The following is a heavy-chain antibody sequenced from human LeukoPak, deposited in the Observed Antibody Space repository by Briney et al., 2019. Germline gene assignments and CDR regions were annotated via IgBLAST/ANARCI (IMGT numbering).Heavy chain of an antibody. D-gene: IGHD6-19*01. Sequence: GGSLRLSCAVSGFTLTNHGVSWVRQAPGKGLQWVSSIRGGGAPVYADSVKGRFTISRDDFKSTVFLQMDSLRPEDTAVYYCARCTIGDGSGWCTWFAPWGQGTLVTVSS. J-gene: IGHJ5*02. CDR3: ARCTIGDGSGWCTWFAP. V-gene: IGHV3-23*01. CDR1: GFTLTNHG. CDR2: IRGGGAP.